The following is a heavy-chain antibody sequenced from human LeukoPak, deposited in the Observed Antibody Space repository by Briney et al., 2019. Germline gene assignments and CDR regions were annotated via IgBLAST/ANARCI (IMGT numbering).Heavy chain of an antibody. Sequence: PSETLSLTCADYGGSFSGYYWSWIRQPPGKGLEWIGEINHSGSTNYNPSLKSRVTISVDTSKNQFSLKLSSVTAADTAVYYCAREGQYGYSSSWYGRQCWFDPWGQGTLVTVSS. J-gene: IGHJ5*02. CDR2: INHSGST. D-gene: IGHD6-13*01. CDR1: GGSFSGYY. CDR3: AREGQYGYSSSWYGRQCWFDP. V-gene: IGHV4-34*01.